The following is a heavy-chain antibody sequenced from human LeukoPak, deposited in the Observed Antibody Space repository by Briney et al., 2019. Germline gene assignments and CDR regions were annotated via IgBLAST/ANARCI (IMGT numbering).Heavy chain of an antibody. J-gene: IGHJ4*02. CDR1: GGSISSSSYY. Sequence: PSETLSLTYTVSGGSISSSSYYWGWIRQPPGKGLEWIGSIYYSGSTYYNPSLKSRVTISVDTSKNQFSLKLSSVTAADTAAYYCARHYGPYSSSWYNDYWGQGTLVTVSS. CDR2: IYYSGST. V-gene: IGHV4-39*01. CDR3: ARHYGPYSSSWYNDY. D-gene: IGHD6-13*01.